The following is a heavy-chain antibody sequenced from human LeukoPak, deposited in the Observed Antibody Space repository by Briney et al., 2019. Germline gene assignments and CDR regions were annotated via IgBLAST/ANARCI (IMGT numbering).Heavy chain of an antibody. Sequence: SGGSLRLSCAASGFTFTSYWMSWVRQAPGKGLEWVANIKQDGSEKYYVDSVKGRFTISRDNAKNSLYLQTNSLRAEDTAVYYCARVVFGVVIYYYYYMDVWGKGTTVTVSS. CDR3: ARVVFGVVIYYYYYMDV. CDR1: GFTFTSYW. D-gene: IGHD3-3*01. CDR2: IKQDGSEK. V-gene: IGHV3-7*01. J-gene: IGHJ6*03.